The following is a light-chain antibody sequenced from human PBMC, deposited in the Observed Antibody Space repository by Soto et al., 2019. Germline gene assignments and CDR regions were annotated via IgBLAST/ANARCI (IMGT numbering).Light chain of an antibody. Sequence: QSALSQPASVSGSPGQSITISRTGTSSDVGDYNYVSWYQQHPGKAPKLMISAVSNRPSGVSDRFSGSKSGNTASLTISGLQAEDEADYYCSYMRNSLYVFGTGTKVTVL. CDR2: AVS. V-gene: IGLV2-14*01. CDR1: SSDVGDYNY. J-gene: IGLJ1*01. CDR3: SYMRNSLYV.